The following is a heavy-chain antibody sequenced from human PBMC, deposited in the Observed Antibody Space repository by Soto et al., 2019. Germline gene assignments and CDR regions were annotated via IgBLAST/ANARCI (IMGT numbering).Heavy chain of an antibody. D-gene: IGHD3-3*01. CDR3: ARASTGITIFGVVIMSSDY. CDR2: ISGSGGRT. Sequence: SLRLSCAASGLTLSSNAMSWVRQAPGKGLEWVPAISGSGGRTYYADSVKGRFTISRDNAKNSLYLQMNSLRAEDTAVYYCARASTGITIFGVVIMSSDYWGQGTLVTVSS. J-gene: IGHJ4*02. CDR1: GLTLSSNA. V-gene: IGHV3-23*01.